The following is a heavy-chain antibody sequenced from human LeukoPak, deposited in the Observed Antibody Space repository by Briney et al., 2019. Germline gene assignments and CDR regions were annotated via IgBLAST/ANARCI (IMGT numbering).Heavy chain of an antibody. D-gene: IGHD3-10*01. J-gene: IGHJ4*02. CDR2: IYYSGST. CDR3: ARPGASGDYIDY. Sequence: SETLSLTCTVSGGSISSSSYYWGWIRQPPGKGLEWIGSIYYSGSTYYNPSLKSRVTIPVDTSKNQFSLKLSSVTAADTAVYYCARPGASGDYIDYWGQGTLVTVSS. V-gene: IGHV4-39*01. CDR1: GGSISSSSYY.